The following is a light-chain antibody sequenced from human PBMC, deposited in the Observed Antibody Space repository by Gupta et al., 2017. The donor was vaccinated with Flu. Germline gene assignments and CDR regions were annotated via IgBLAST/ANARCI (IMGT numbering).Light chain of an antibody. CDR1: QDIGNY. Sequence: DIQLTQPPSSLSASVGDRVTISCQASQDIGNYLKWYQQKPGTAPKLLIYDASKVHTGAPSRFSGSGAETHFTFTISSLQPEDFATYYCQQEDYLPITFGQGTRLDIK. CDR2: DAS. V-gene: IGKV1-33*01. J-gene: IGKJ5*01. CDR3: QQEDYLPIT.